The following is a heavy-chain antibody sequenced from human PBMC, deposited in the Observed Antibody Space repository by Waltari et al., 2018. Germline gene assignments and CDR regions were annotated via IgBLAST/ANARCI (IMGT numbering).Heavy chain of an antibody. CDR3: ARASITIFGVVIGD. J-gene: IGHJ4*02. CDR2: IYHSGST. CDR1: GGSISSSNW. V-gene: IGHV4-4*02. Sequence: QVQLQESGPGLVKPSGTLSLTCAVSGGSISSSNWRSWVRPPPGKGLEWIGEIYHSGSTNYNPSLKSRVTISVDKSKNQFSLKLSSVTAADTAVYYCARASITIFGVVIGDWGQGTLVTVSS. D-gene: IGHD3-3*01.